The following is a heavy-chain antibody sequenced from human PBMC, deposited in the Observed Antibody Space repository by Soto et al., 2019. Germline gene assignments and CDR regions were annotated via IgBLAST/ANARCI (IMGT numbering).Heavy chain of an antibody. CDR3: ARDVAVAEFDR. J-gene: IGHJ4*02. CDR2: IYSVGHT. Sequence: LYLTCPGSGGHLSRGGHYWSWHRHHPGQGLEWIGYIYSVGHTYYNPSLKSRVALSMDTSKNQFSLNLSSMTAADTAVYYCARDVAVAEFDRWGQGTLVTVSA. V-gene: IGHV4-31*03. CDR1: GGHLSRGGHY. D-gene: IGHD6-19*01.